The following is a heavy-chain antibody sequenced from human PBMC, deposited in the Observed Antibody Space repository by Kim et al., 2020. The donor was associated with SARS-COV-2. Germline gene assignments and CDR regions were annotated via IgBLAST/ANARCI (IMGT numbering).Heavy chain of an antibody. V-gene: IGHV3-74*01. Sequence: ADSVKGRLPISRDNAKNTLYLQMNSRRAEDTAVYYCARRHFSSGWYYFDYWGQGTLVTVSS. J-gene: IGHJ4*02. D-gene: IGHD6-19*01. CDR3: ARRHFSSGWYYFDY.